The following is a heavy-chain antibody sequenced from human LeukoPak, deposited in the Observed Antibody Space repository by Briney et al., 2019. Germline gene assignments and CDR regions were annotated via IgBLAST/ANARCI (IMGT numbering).Heavy chain of an antibody. V-gene: IGHV4-31*03. Sequence: PSETLSLTCTVSGGSISSGGYCWSWTRQHPGKCLEWIGYIYYSGSTYYNPSLKSRVTISVHTTKNQFSLKLSYVTAADTAVYYCARGSKDIVVVPAATGPWFDPWGQGTLVTVSS. D-gene: IGHD2-2*01. J-gene: IGHJ5*02. CDR1: GGSISSGGYC. CDR3: ARGSKDIVVVPAATGPWFDP. CDR2: IYYSGST.